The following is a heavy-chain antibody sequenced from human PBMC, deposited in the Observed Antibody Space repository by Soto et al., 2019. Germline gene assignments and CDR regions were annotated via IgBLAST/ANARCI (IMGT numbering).Heavy chain of an antibody. V-gene: IGHV4-34*01. CDR1: GGSFDGYY. J-gene: IGHJ4*02. Sequence: SETLSLTCALYGGSFDGYYWSWIRQSPGKGLEWIGEIHHSGSTKYNPSLKSRVTISVDTSKNQFSLKLSSVTAADTAVYYCARGKRNWNYVPFDYWGQGTLVTVSS. CDR2: IHHSGST. CDR3: ARGKRNWNYVPFDY. D-gene: IGHD1-7*01.